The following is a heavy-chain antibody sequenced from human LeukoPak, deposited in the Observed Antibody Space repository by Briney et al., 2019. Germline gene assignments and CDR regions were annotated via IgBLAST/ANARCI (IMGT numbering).Heavy chain of an antibody. CDR2: IRYDGSNK. J-gene: IGHJ5*02. D-gene: IGHD3-10*01. CDR1: GFTFSSYG. CDR3: AKDGYGSGSYYNVGGFDP. Sequence: PGGSLRLSCAASGFTFSSYGMSWVRQAPGKGLEWVAFIRYDGSNKYYADSVKGRFTISRDNSKNTLYLQMNSLRAEDTAVYYCAKDGYGSGSYYNVGGFDPWGQGTLVTVSS. V-gene: IGHV3-30*02.